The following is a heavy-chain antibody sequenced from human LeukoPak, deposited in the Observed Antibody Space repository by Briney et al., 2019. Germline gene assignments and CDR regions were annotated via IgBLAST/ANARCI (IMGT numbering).Heavy chain of an antibody. D-gene: IGHD5-12*01. CDR2: IRYDGSNK. V-gene: IGHV3-30*02. Sequence: GGSLRLSCAASGFTFSSYGMHWVRQAPGKGLEWVAFIRYDGSNKYYADSVKGRFTISRDNAKNSLYLQMNSLRAEDTAVYYCASRGVGRGYSGYDLRGAFDYWGQGTLVTVSS. CDR1: GFTFSSYG. CDR3: ASRGVGRGYSGYDLRGAFDY. J-gene: IGHJ4*02.